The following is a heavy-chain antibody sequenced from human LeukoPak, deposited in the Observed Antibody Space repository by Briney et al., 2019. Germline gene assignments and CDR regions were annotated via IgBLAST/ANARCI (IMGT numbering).Heavy chain of an antibody. Sequence: ASVKVSCKASGGTFSSYAISWVRQAPGQGLEWMGGIIPIFGTANYAQKFQGRVTITADESTSTAYMELSSLRSEDTAVYYCARRDNYGGNSGFDYWGQGTLVTVSS. V-gene: IGHV1-69*13. D-gene: IGHD4-23*01. J-gene: IGHJ4*02. CDR1: GGTFSSYA. CDR2: IIPIFGTA. CDR3: ARRDNYGGNSGFDY.